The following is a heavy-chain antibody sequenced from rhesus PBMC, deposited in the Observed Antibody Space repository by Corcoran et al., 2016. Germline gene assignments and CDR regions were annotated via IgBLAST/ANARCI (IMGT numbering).Heavy chain of an antibody. J-gene: IGHJ4*01. Sequence: QVQLQESGPGLVKPLETLSLTCAVSGGSISSNYWSWIRQPPGKGLGWFGYIYGSGSSTNSNPSLKSRVTLSVDTSKNQFSLKLSSVTAADTAVYYCARDRIAAGRSFDYWGQGVLVTVSS. CDR3: ARDRIAAGRSFDY. D-gene: IGHD6-13*01. V-gene: IGHV4S11*01. CDR2: IYGSGSST. CDR1: GGSISSNY.